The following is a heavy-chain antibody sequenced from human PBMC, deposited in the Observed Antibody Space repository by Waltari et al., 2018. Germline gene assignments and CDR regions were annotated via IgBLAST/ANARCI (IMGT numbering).Heavy chain of an antibody. V-gene: IGHV1-69*01. CDR2: SIPIFGTA. CDR3: ARRRSYDFWSGSSTLDY. D-gene: IGHD3-3*01. CDR1: GGTLSSYA. J-gene: IGHJ4*02. Sequence: QVQLVQSGAEVKKPGSSVKVSCKASGGTLSSYAISWVRQAHGKGLEWMGGSIPIFGTANYAQKFQGRVTITADESTSTAQMELRSLRSEDTAVYYSARRRSYDFWSGSSTLDYWGQGTLVTVSS.